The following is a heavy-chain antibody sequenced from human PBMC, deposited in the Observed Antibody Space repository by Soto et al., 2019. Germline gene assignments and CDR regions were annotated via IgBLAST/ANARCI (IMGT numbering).Heavy chain of an antibody. CDR2: MNPNSGNT. Sequence: QVQLVQSGAEGKKPGASVKVSCKASGYTFTSYDINWVRQATGQGLEWMGWMNPNSGNTGYAQKFQGRVPMARNTSISTAYRELSSLRSEDTAVYYCAGEGGYSYGFDYWGQGTLVTVSS. CDR1: GYTFTSYD. D-gene: IGHD5-18*01. CDR3: AGEGGYSYGFDY. J-gene: IGHJ4*02. V-gene: IGHV1-8*01.